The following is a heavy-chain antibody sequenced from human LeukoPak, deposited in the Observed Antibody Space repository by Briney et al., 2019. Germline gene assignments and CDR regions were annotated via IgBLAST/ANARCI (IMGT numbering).Heavy chain of an antibody. J-gene: IGHJ6*03. V-gene: IGHV1-69*13. D-gene: IGHD6-13*01. CDR1: GGTFSTQA. Sequence: SVKVSCKASGGTFSTQAINWVRQAPGQGLEWMGGIIPIFSATNYAQRFQGRLTITADESTSTAYMEMSSLRSEDTALYYCASGIASHGTGNNYHFYHMDVWGKGTTVTISS. CDR2: IIPIFSAT. CDR3: ASGIASHGTGNNYHFYHMDV.